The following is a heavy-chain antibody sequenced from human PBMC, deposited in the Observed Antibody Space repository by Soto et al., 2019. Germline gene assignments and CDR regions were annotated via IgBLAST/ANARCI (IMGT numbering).Heavy chain of an antibody. D-gene: IGHD3-10*01. CDR2: IYHSGST. CDR1: GGSISSGGYS. Sequence: PSETLSLTCAVSGGSISSGGYSWSWIRQPPGKGLEWIGYIYHSGSTYYNPSLKSQVTISVDRSKNQFSMKLSSVTAADTAVYYCARAHGSGWGAFDIWGQGTMVTVSS. J-gene: IGHJ3*02. CDR3: ARAHGSGWGAFDI. V-gene: IGHV4-30-2*01.